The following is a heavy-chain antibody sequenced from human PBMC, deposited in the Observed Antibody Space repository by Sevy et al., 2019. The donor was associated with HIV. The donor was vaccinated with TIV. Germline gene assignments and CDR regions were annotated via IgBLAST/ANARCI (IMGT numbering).Heavy chain of an antibody. V-gene: IGHV3-33*01. J-gene: IGHJ4*02. CDR1: GFTFSDYV. CDR3: ARDKLLPVMVTMVRGALSYYFDY. Sequence: GGSLRLSCAASGFTFSDYVIHWVRQAPGKGPEWVADIWYDGINKYYVDSVKGRFTISRDNSKNTVYLQMNSLRAEDTAVYYCARDKLLPVMVTMVRGALSYYFDYWGQGTLVTVSS. CDR2: IWYDGINK. D-gene: IGHD3-10*01.